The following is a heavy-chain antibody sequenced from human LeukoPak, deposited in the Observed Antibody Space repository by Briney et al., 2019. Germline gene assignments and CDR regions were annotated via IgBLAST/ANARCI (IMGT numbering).Heavy chain of an antibody. CDR2: IYPGDSDT. CDR3: ARSSHPRSSSLPGVAAD. V-gene: IGHV5-51*01. Sequence: PGESLKISCKGSGYSFTSYWIGWVRQMPGKGLEWVGIIYPGDSDTRYSPSFQGQVTISADKSISTAYLQWSSLKASDTATYYCARSSHPRSSSLPGVAADWGQGNLVPVSA. CDR1: GYSFTSYW. D-gene: IGHD6-6*01. J-gene: IGHJ4*02.